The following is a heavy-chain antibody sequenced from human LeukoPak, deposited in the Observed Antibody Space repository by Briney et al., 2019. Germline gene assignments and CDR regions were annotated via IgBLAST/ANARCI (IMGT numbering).Heavy chain of an antibody. CDR2: ISSSSSYI. D-gene: IGHD4-17*01. V-gene: IGHV3-21*01. CDR3: ARDTSTTAPAFDY. CDR1: GFTFSSYS. Sequence: GGSLRLSCAASGFTFSSYSMNWVRQAPGKGLEWVSSISSSSSYIYYADSVKGRFTISRDNAKNSLYLQMNSLRAEDTAVYYCARDTSTTAPAFDYWGQGTLVTVSS. J-gene: IGHJ4*02.